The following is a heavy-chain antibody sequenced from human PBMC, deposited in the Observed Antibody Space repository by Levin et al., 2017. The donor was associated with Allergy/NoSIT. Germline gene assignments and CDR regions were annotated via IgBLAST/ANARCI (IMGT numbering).Heavy chain of an antibody. D-gene: IGHD6-13*01. J-gene: IGHJ4*02. CDR3: ARNGLYSSSWRAHKHFDY. CDR1: GFSLSTSGVG. V-gene: IGHV2-5*01. Sequence: SGPTLVKPTQTLTLTCTFSGFSLSTSGVGVGWIRQPPGKALEWLALIYWNDDKRYSPSLKSRLTITKDTSKNQVVLTMTNMDPVDTATYYCARNGLYSSSWRAHKHFDYWGQGTLVTVSS. CDR2: IYWNDDK.